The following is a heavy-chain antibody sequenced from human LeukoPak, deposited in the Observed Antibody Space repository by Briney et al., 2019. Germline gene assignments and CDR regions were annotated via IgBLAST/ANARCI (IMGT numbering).Heavy chain of an antibody. J-gene: IGHJ4*02. D-gene: IGHD3-10*01. CDR3: ARESSPPFGEIDY. CDR1: GGSISSYY. V-gene: IGHV4-59*12. Sequence: PSETLSLTCTVSGGSISSYYWSWIRQPPGKGLEWIGYIYYSGSTYYNPSLKSRVTISVDTSKNQFSLKLSSVTAADTAVYYCARESSPPFGEIDYWGQGTLVTVSS. CDR2: IYYSGST.